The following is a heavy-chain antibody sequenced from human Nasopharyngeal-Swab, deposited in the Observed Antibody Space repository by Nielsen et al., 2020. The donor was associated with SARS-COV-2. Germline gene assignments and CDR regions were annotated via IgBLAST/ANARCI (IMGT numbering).Heavy chain of an antibody. J-gene: IGHJ6*02. CDR3: AIYCSGGSCYSGYYYGMDV. Sequence: ASVTVSCQASGYTFTGYYMHWVRQAPAQGLEWMGRINPNCGGTNYAQKFQGRVTMTRDTSISTAYMELSRLRSDDTAVYYCAIYCSGGSCYSGYYYGMDVWGQGTTVTVSS. V-gene: IGHV1-2*06. D-gene: IGHD2-15*01. CDR2: INPNCGGT. CDR1: GYTFTGYY.